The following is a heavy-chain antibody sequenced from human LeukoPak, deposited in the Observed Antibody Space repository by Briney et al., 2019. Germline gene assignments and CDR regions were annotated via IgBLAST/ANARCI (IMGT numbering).Heavy chain of an antibody. D-gene: IGHD3-10*01. CDR2: IIPIFGTT. CDR3: ATMIRGALRAFDV. Sequence: SVKVSCKASGGTFSSYAFSWVRQAPGQGLEWMGGIIPIFGTTNYAQNFQGRVTITADTSTSTAYVELSSLRSEDTAVYYCATMIRGALRAFDVWGQGTMVTVSS. CDR1: GGTFSSYA. J-gene: IGHJ3*01. V-gene: IGHV1-69*06.